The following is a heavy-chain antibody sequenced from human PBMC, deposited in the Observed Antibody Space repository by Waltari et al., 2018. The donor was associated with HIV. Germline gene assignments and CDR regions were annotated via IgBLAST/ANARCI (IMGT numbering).Heavy chain of an antibody. Sequence: QVQLQQWGAGLLKPSETLSLTCAVYGGSFSSYYWSWNRQPPGKGLEWIGEINHSGSTNYNPSLKSRVTISVDTSKNQFSLRLRSVTAADTAVYFCARRQRYYDTSGGKVYNWFDPWGRGTLVTVSS. J-gene: IGHJ5*02. D-gene: IGHD3-22*01. CDR2: INHSGST. V-gene: IGHV4-34*01. CDR3: ARRQRYYDTSGGKVYNWFDP. CDR1: GGSFSSYY.